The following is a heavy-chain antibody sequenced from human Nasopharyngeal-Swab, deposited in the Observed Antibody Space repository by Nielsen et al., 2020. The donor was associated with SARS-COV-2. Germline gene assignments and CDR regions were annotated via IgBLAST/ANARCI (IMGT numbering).Heavy chain of an antibody. J-gene: IGHJ6*02. Sequence: ASVKVSCKASGYTFISYGMSWVRQAPGQGPEWMGWIRVYNGNTNYAQKLQGRVTMTTDTSTSTAYMELRSLRSDDTAVYYCARDSAGKYDYVWGSYRNYYYGMDVWGQGTTVTVSS. CDR3: ARDSAGKYDYVWGSYRNYYYGMDV. D-gene: IGHD3-16*02. V-gene: IGHV1-18*01. CDR1: GYTFISYG. CDR2: IRVYNGNT.